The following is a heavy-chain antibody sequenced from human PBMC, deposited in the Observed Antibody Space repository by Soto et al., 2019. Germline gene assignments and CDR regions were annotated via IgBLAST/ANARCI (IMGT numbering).Heavy chain of an antibody. CDR3: ARRMHRRSSYYFYYGMNV. CDR2: IYPGDSDT. J-gene: IGHJ6*02. Sequence: GESLKSSFKGSGYSLTSYWIGWVRQMPGKGLELMGIIYPGDSDTRYSPSFQGQVTISADKSIITAYLQWSSLKDSDTDLYYCARRMHRRSSYYFYYGMNVWGQGTTVTVSS. V-gene: IGHV5-51*01. CDR1: GYSLTSYW. D-gene: IGHD2-8*01.